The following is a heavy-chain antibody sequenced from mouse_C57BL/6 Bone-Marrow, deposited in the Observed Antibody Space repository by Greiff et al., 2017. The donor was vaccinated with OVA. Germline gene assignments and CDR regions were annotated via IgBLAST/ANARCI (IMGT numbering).Heavy chain of an antibody. Sequence: VQVVESGAELARPGASVKLSCKASGYTFTSYGISWVKQRTGQGLEWIGEIDPRSGNTYYNEKFKGKATLTADKSSSTAYMALRSLTSEDSAVYFCAGSVGRDYWGQGTTLTVSS. J-gene: IGHJ2*01. CDR1: GYTFTSYG. D-gene: IGHD4-1*01. V-gene: IGHV1-81*01. CDR3: AGSVGRDY. CDR2: IDPRSGNT.